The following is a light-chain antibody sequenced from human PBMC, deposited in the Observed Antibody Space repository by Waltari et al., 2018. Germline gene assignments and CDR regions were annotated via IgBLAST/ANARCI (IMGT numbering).Light chain of an antibody. CDR2: KDT. CDR1: AWTAQS. V-gene: IGLV3-25*03. J-gene: IGLJ1*01. Sequence: SSDLAQPPSVSVSPGQTARITCSGDAWTAQSASWYQQKPGQAPVLVIYKDTERPSGIPERFSGSNSGTTVTLTISGVQAEDEADYYCQSADSTSTYYVFGSGTKVTVL. CDR3: QSADSTSTYYV.